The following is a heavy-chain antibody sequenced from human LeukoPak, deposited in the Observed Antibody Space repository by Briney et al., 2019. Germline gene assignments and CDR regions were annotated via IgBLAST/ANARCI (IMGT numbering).Heavy chain of an antibody. J-gene: IGHJ4*02. CDR3: ARGNYYGSFDY. D-gene: IGHD3-10*01. Sequence: GGSLRLSCAASGFTLSSYSLKWVRQAPGKGLEWVSSISSSSSYIYYADSVKGRFTISRDNAKNSLYLQMNSLRAEDTAVYYCARGNYYGSFDYWGQGTLVTVSS. CDR1: GFTLSSYS. V-gene: IGHV3-21*01. CDR2: ISSSSSYI.